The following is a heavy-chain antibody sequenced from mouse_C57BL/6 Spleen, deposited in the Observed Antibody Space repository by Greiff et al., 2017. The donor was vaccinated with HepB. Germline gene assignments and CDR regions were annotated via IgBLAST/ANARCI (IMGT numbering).Heavy chain of an antibody. CDR2: ISDGGSYT. D-gene: IGHD1-1*01. CDR1: GFTFSSYA. J-gene: IGHJ2*01. Sequence: VMLVEPGGGLVKPGGSLKLSCAASGFTFSSYAMSWVRQTPEKRLEWVAPISDGGSYTYYPDNVKGRFTISRDNAKNNLYLQMSHLKTEDTAMYYGARGSSYLDYWGQGTTLTVSS. CDR3: ARGSSYLDY. V-gene: IGHV5-4*03.